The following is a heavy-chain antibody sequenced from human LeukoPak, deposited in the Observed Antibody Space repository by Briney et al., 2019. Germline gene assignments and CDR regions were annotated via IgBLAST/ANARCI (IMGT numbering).Heavy chain of an antibody. CDR2: IIPSDGFT. Sequence: ASVKVSCKASGYTFTGYYMHWVRQAPGQGLEWMGMIIPSDGFTSYAQKFQGRVTMTRDMSTSTVYMELSSLRSDDTAVYYCARDQDYGDSDAFDIWGQGTMVTVSS. V-gene: IGHV1-46*01. CDR1: GYTFTGYY. J-gene: IGHJ3*02. CDR3: ARDQDYGDSDAFDI. D-gene: IGHD4-17*01.